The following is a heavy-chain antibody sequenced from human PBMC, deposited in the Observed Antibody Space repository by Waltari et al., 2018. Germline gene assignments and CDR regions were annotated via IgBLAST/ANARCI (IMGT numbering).Heavy chain of an antibody. CDR3: VGWVTYTSDWHGSLVP. Sequence: EVELVESGGGLVQPGGSLRLSCAAPGLPSSTYDMNWVRQAPGKGLEWISYISPNGDTVYYADSVRGRFTISRDNAKKSLFLQMNSLRAEDTAVYYCVGWVTYTSDWHGSLVPWGQGTLVTVSS. CDR1: GLPSSTYD. V-gene: IGHV3-48*03. J-gene: IGHJ5*02. CDR2: ISPNGDTV. D-gene: IGHD6-19*01.